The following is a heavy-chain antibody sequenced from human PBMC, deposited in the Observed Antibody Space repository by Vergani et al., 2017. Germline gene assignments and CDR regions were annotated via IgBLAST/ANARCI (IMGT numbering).Heavy chain of an antibody. D-gene: IGHD3-22*01. Sequence: QVQLQQWGAGLLKPSETLSLTCAVYGGSFSGYYWSWIRQPPGKGLEWIGYIYYSGSTNYNPSLKSRVTISVDTSKNQFSLKLSSGTAADTAVYYCARDDYDSSGYYAIWGQGTLVTVSS. V-gene: IGHV4-34*11. J-gene: IGHJ4*02. CDR2: IYYSGST. CDR3: ARDDYDSSGYYAI. CDR1: GGSFSGYY.